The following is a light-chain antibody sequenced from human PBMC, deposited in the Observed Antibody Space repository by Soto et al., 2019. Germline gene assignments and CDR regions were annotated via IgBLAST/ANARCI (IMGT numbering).Light chain of an antibody. V-gene: IGKV3-20*01. CDR1: QSVSSSY. CDR2: GAS. Sequence: EIVLTQSPGILSLSPVERATLSCRASQSVSSSYLAWYQQKPGQAPRLLIYGASSRATGIPDRFSGSGSGTDFTLIICRLEPEDFAVYYCQQYGSSPRTFGQGTKVDIK. J-gene: IGKJ1*01. CDR3: QQYGSSPRT.